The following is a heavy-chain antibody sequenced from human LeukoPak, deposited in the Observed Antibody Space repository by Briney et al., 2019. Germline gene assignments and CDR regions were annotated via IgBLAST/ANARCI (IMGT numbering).Heavy chain of an antibody. CDR2: INYSGST. J-gene: IGHJ4*02. Sequence: SETLSLTCTFSGGPISNYFWNWIRQTPGKGLEWIGSINYSGSTNYNPSLKSRGTMSVDTSKNQFSLKLTSVTAADTAVYYCARMSSGYYIDYWGQGTLVTVSS. V-gene: IGHV4-59*01. CDR3: ARMSSGYYIDY. D-gene: IGHD3-22*01. CDR1: GGPISNYF.